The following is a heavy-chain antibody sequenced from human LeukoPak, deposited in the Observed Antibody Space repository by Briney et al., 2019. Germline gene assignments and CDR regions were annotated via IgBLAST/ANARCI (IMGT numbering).Heavy chain of an antibody. CDR3: ARDADVVFPAYYGSGRDFDY. V-gene: IGHV3-74*01. CDR1: GFTFSSYW. Sequence: PGGSLRLSCAASGFTFSSYWMHWVRQAPGKGLVWVSRINSDGSSTSYADSVKGRFTISRDNAKNTLYLQMNSLRAEDTAVHYCARDADVVFPAYYGSGRDFDYWGQGTLVTVSS. CDR2: INSDGSST. D-gene: IGHD3-10*01. J-gene: IGHJ4*02.